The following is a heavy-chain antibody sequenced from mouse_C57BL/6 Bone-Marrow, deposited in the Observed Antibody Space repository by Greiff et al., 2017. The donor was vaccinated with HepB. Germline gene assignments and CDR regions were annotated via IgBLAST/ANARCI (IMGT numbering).Heavy chain of an antibody. V-gene: IGHV1-69*01. Sequence: VQLQQPGAELVMPGASVKLSCKASGYTFTSYWMHWVKQRPGQGLEWIGEIDPSDSYTNYNQKFKGKSTLTVDKSSSTAYMQRSSLTSEVSAVYYCASSSYDFDYWGQGTTLTVSA. CDR3: ASSSYDFDY. D-gene: IGHD1-1*01. CDR1: GYTFTSYW. CDR2: IDPSDSYT. J-gene: IGHJ2*01.